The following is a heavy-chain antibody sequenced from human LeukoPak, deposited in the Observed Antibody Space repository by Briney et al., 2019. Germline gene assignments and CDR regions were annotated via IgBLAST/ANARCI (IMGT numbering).Heavy chain of an antibody. CDR1: GFTVSSNS. CDR2: ISGNGRTT. D-gene: IGHD6-13*01. CDR3: AKGSSSSWYDAFDI. J-gene: IGHJ3*02. V-gene: IGHV3-23*01. Sequence: GGSLRLSCTVSGFTVSSNSMSWVRQSPGQGLEWVSAISGNGRTTYYADSVKGRFTMSRDNSKNTLYVQMNSLRAEDTAVYYCAKGSSSSWYDAFDIWGQGTMVTVSS.